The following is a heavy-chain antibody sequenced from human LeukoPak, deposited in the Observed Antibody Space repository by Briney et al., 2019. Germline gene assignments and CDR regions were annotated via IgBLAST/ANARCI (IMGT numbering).Heavy chain of an antibody. CDR3: AKASRLRFLEWLYDY. CDR1: GFTFSSYA. Sequence: GGSLRLSCAASGFTFSSYAMSWVRQAPGKGLEWVSATSGSGGSTYYADSVKGRFTISRDNSKNTLYLQMNSLRAEDTAVYYCAKASRLRFLEWLYDYWGQGTLVTVSS. D-gene: IGHD3-3*01. V-gene: IGHV3-23*01. J-gene: IGHJ4*02. CDR2: TSGSGGST.